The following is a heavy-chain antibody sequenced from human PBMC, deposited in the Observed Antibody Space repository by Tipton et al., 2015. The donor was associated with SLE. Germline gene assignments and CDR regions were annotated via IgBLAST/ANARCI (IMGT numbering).Heavy chain of an antibody. V-gene: IGHV3-23*01. CDR3: AKLSGTVAVDY. Sequence: SLRLSCAASGLTVSSNYMSWVRQAPGKGLEWVSAISGSDTGTYYADSVKGRFTISRDNSKNTLYLQMNSLRAEDTAVYYCAKLSGTVAVDYWGQGTLVTVSS. CDR1: GLTVSSNY. J-gene: IGHJ4*02. CDR2: ISGSDTGT. D-gene: IGHD6-19*01.